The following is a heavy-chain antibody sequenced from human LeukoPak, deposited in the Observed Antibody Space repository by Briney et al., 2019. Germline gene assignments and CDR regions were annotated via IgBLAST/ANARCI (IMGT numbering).Heavy chain of an antibody. J-gene: IGHJ4*02. Sequence: SQTLSLTRTVSGGSISSGGYYWSWIRQPAGKGLEWIGSAHSSGSTFYNPSLKSRVTISADRTNNQLSLKLSSVTAADTALYYCARGLDDSSGYYYDYWGQGTLATVSS. CDR3: ARGLDDSSGYYYDY. CDR2: AHSSGST. V-gene: IGHV4-61*02. D-gene: IGHD3-22*01. CDR1: GGSISSGGYY.